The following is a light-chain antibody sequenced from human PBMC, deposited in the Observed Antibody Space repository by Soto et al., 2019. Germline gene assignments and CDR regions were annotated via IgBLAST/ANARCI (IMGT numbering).Light chain of an antibody. CDR2: AAS. CDR3: QQADTFPLT. Sequence: DIQMTQSPSSVSASVGDRVTITCRASQGISSWVAWYQQKPGIAPNLLIFAASSLQSGVPSRFSGYGSGTEFTLTISSLQPEDFATYYCQQADTFPLTFGGGTKVDIK. V-gene: IGKV1-12*01. CDR1: QGISSW. J-gene: IGKJ4*01.